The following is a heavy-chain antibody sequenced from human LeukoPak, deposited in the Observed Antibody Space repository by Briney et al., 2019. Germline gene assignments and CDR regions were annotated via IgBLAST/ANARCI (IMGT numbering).Heavy chain of an antibody. Sequence: SETLSLTCTVSGGSISSYYWSWIRQPPGKGLEWIGYIYYSGSTNYNPSLKSRVTISVDTSKNQFSLKLSSVTAADTAAYYCASTYDFWSGQNWFDPWGQGTLVTVSS. CDR3: ASTYDFWSGQNWFDP. CDR1: GGSISSYY. J-gene: IGHJ5*02. CDR2: IYYSGST. V-gene: IGHV4-59*01. D-gene: IGHD3-3*01.